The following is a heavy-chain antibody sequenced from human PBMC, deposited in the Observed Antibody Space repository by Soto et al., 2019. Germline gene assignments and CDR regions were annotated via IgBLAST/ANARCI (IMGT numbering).Heavy chain of an antibody. V-gene: IGHV4-34*01. CDR3: ARAQSFTMIVVVPIRGHFDY. CDR2: INHSGST. J-gene: IGHJ4*02. D-gene: IGHD3-22*01. CDR1: GGCFSGYY. Sequence: SETLSLTCAVYGGCFSGYYWSCIRQPPLKGQESIGEINHSGSTNYNPFLKSRVTISVDTSQNQFSLKLSSVTAADTAVYYCARAQSFTMIVVVPIRGHFDYWGQGTLVTVSS.